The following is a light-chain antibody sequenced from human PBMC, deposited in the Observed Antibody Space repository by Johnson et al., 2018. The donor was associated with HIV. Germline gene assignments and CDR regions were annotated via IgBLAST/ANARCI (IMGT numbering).Light chain of an antibody. Sequence: QSVLTQPPSVSAAPGQKVTISCSGSSSNIGNNYVSWYQQLPGTAPKLLIYDNNKRPSGIPDRFSGSKSGTSATLGITGLQTGDEADYYCGTWDSSLSVGARVLGTGTKVTVL. CDR3: GTWDSSLSVGARV. J-gene: IGLJ1*01. CDR1: SSNIGNNY. V-gene: IGLV1-51*01. CDR2: DNN.